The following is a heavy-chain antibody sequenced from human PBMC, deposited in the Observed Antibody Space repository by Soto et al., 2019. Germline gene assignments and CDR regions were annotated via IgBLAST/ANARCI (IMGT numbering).Heavy chain of an antibody. V-gene: IGHV3-30*18. CDR2: ISYDGSNK. Sequence: PGGSLRLSCAASGFTFSSYGMHWVRQAPGKGLEWVAVISYDGSNKYYADSVKGRFTISRDNSKNTLYLQMNSLRAEDTAVYYCVKEGRLAVGGLDLWGQGALVTVSS. CDR1: GFTFSSYG. D-gene: IGHD3-10*01. J-gene: IGHJ5*02. CDR3: VKEGRLAVGGLDL.